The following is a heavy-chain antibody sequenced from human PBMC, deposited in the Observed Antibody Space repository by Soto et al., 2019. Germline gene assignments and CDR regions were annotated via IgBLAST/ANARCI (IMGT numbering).Heavy chain of an antibody. CDR1: GFTFSSYA. V-gene: IGHV3-23*01. J-gene: IGHJ4*02. CDR3: AKDPYCSGGSCYSPSDY. CDR2: ISGSGGST. Sequence: EVQLLESGGGLVQPGGSLRLSCAASGFTFSSYAMSWVRQAPGKGLEWVSAISGSGGSTYYADSVKGRFTISRDNSKKTLYLQMNSLRAEDTAVYYCAKDPYCSGGSCYSPSDYWGQGTLVTVSS. D-gene: IGHD2-15*01.